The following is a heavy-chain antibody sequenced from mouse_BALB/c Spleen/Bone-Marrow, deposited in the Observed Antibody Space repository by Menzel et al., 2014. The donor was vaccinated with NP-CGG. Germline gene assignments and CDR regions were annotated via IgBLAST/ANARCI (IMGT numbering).Heavy chain of an antibody. J-gene: IGHJ4*01. V-gene: IGHV1S56*01. CDR2: IYPGNVNT. D-gene: IGHD1-1*01. Sequence: QVQLQQSGPELVKPGASVRISCKASGYTFTSYYIHWVKQRPGQGLEWIGWIYPGNVNTKYNEKFKGKATLTADKSSSTAYMQLSSLTSEDFAVYFCARFYYGSSYAMDYWGQGTSVTVSS. CDR3: ARFYYGSSYAMDY. CDR1: GYTFTSYY.